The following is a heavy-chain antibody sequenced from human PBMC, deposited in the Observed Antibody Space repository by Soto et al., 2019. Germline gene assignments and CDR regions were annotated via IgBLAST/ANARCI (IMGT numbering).Heavy chain of an antibody. V-gene: IGHV1-18*01. J-gene: IGHJ6*02. CDR1: GYTFTSYD. CDR2: INADNGNT. Sequence: ASVKVSCKASGYTFTSYDINWVRQATGQGLEWMGRINADNGNTQYAQKFRGRVTMTTDTSTTTVYMELTNLRSDDTAVYYCARCIQGDYYYGMDVWGQGTTVTVSS. D-gene: IGHD5-18*01. CDR3: ARCIQGDYYYGMDV.